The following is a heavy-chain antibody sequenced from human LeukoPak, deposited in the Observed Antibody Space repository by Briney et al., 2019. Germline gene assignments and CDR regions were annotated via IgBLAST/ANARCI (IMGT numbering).Heavy chain of an antibody. D-gene: IGHD3-3*01. J-gene: IGHJ4*02. CDR2: ISYDGSNK. V-gene: IGHV3-30-3*01. CDR1: GFTFSSYA. CDR3: ARDRQYYDFWSGYEHQGYYFDY. Sequence: PGGSLRLSCAASGFTFSSYAMHWVRQAPGKGLEWVAVISYDGSNKYYADSVKGRFTISRDNSKNTLYLQMNSLRAEDTAVYYCARDRQYYDFWSGYEHQGYYFDYWGQGTLVTVSS.